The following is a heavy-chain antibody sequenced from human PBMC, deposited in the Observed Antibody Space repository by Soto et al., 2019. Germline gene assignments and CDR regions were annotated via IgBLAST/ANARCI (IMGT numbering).Heavy chain of an antibody. CDR2: IYHSGST. Sequence: QVQLQESGPGLVKPSGTLSLTCAVSGGSISSSNWWSWVRQSPGKGLEWIGEIYHSGSTNYNPSLKSRVPRSVDKSKNHRSLKLGSVTAADTAVYYCARGSGRQGYNYCGMDVWGQGTTVTVSS. V-gene: IGHV4-4*02. D-gene: IGHD3-10*01. CDR1: GGSISSSNW. CDR3: ARGSGRQGYNYCGMDV. J-gene: IGHJ6*02.